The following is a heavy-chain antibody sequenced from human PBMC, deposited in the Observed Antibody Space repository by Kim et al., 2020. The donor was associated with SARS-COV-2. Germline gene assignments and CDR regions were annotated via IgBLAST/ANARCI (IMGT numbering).Heavy chain of an antibody. V-gene: IGHV4-31*03. CDR2: IYYSGST. CDR1: GGSISSGGYY. Sequence: SETLSLTCTVSGGSISSGGYYWSWIRQHPGKGLEWIGSIYYSGSTYYNPSLKSRVTISVDTSKNQFSLKLSSVTAADTAVYYCARLVVAACPPYTVYYLDYWGQGNLVTVSS. J-gene: IGHJ4*02. D-gene: IGHD2-8*02. CDR3: ARLVVAACPPYTVYYLDY.